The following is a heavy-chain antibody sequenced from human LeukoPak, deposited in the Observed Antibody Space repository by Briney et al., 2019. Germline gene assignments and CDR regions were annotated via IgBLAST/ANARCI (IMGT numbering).Heavy chain of an antibody. Sequence: PGGSLRLSCAASGFTFSSYSMNWVRQAPGKGLEWVSSISSSSSYIYYADSVKGRFTISRDNAKNSLYLQMNSLRAEDTAVYYCARAPRGYYDSSGFYAEYYFDYWGQGTLVTVSS. CDR1: GFTFSSYS. CDR3: ARAPRGYYDSSGFYAEYYFDY. V-gene: IGHV3-21*01. J-gene: IGHJ4*02. D-gene: IGHD3-22*01. CDR2: ISSSSSYI.